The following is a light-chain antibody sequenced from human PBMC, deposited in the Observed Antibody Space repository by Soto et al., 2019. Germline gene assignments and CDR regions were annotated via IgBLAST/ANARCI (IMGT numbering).Light chain of an antibody. CDR1: QSINIC. Sequence: IQMTQSPSSLSASVGDRVTVTCRASQSINICLNWYQQKPGKAPTLLIYGASSLQSGVPSRFSGGGYRTDFTLTISSLQPEDFATYYCQQSYRSPYTFGQGTKLEIK. CDR2: GAS. CDR3: QQSYRSPYT. V-gene: IGKV1-39*01. J-gene: IGKJ2*01.